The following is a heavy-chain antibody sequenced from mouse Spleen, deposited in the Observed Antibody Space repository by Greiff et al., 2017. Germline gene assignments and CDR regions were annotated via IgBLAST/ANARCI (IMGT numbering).Heavy chain of an antibody. D-gene: IGHD2-14*01. CDR1: GFTFSDYG. CDR3: ARQYYRYDEGAWFAY. V-gene: IGHV5-15*01. Sequence: EVMLVESGGGLVKPGGSLKLSCAASGFTFSDYGMAWVRQAPGKGPEWVAFISNLAYSIYYADTVTGRFTISRENAKNTLYLEMSSLRSEDTAMYYCARQYYRYDEGAWFAYWGQGTLVTVSA. J-gene: IGHJ3*01. CDR2: ISNLAYSI.